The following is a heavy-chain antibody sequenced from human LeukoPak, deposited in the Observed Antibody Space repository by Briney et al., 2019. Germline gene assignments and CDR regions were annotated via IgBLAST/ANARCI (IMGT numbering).Heavy chain of an antibody. CDR3: ARGAITMVRAIDY. V-gene: IGHV4-30-4*08. CDR1: GGSISSGDYY. Sequence: SETLSLTCTVSGGSISSGDYYWSWIRQPPGKGLEWIGYIYYSGSTYYNPSLKSRVTISVDTSKNQFSLKLSSVTAADTAVYYCARGAITMVRAIDYWGQGTLVTVSS. D-gene: IGHD3-10*01. CDR2: IYYSGST. J-gene: IGHJ4*02.